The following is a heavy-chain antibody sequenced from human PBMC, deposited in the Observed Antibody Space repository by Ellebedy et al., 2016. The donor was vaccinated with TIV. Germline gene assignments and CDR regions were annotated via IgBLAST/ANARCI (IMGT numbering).Heavy chain of an antibody. D-gene: IGHD2-2*02. CDR1: GYTFTGYY. CDR2: INPNSGGT. J-gene: IGHJ6*03. CDR3: ARDRNDIVVVPAAIVSVRETYYYYYYMDV. V-gene: IGHV1-2*02. Sequence: ASVKVSCXASGYTFTGYYMHWVRQAPGQGLEWMGWINPNSGGTNYAQKFQGRVTMTWDTSISTAYMELSRLRSDDTAVYYCARDRNDIVVVPAAIVSVRETYYYYYYMDVWGKGTTVTVSS.